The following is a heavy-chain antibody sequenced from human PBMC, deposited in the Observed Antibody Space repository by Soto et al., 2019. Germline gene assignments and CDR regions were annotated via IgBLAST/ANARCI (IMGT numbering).Heavy chain of an antibody. J-gene: IGHJ3*02. Sequence: AASVKVSCKASGYTFTSYDINWVRQATGQGLEWMGWMNPNSGNTGYAQKFQGRVTMTRNTSISTAYMELSSLRSEDTAVYYCARGYNWNYIRAFDIWGQGTMVTV. CDR3: ARGYNWNYIRAFDI. CDR1: GYTFTSYD. CDR2: MNPNSGNT. V-gene: IGHV1-8*01. D-gene: IGHD1-7*01.